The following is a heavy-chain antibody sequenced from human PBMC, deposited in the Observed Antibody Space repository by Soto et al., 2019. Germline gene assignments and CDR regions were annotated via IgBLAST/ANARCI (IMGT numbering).Heavy chain of an antibody. CDR1: GFTFSSYS. V-gene: IGHV3-21*01. D-gene: IGHD6-6*01. J-gene: IGHJ5*02. CDR2: IRSSSSYI. Sequence: GGSLRLSCAASGFTFSSYSMNWVRQAPGKGLEGVSSIRSSSSYIYYADSVKGRFTISRDNAKNSLYLQMNSLRAEDTAVYYCARDLEVAAARRVSAPFGFDPWGQGTLVTVSS. CDR3: ARDLEVAAARRVSAPFGFDP.